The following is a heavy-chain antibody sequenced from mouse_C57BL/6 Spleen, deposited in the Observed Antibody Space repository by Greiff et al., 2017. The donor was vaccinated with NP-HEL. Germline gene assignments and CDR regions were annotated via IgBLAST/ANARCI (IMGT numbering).Heavy chain of an antibody. Sequence: VQLKESGPELVKPGASVKMSCKASGYTFTDYNMHWVKQSHGKSLEWIGYINPNNGGTSYNQKFKGTATLTVNTSSSTAYMKLRSLTSEDSAVYYCARYYYGSRGYFDVWGTGTTVTVSS. J-gene: IGHJ1*03. CDR1: GYTFTDYN. D-gene: IGHD1-1*01. V-gene: IGHV1-22*01. CDR2: INPNNGGT. CDR3: ARYYYGSRGYFDV.